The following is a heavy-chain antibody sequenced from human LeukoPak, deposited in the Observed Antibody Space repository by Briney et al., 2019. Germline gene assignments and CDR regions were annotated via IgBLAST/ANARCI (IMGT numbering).Heavy chain of an antibody. CDR1: GGSFSGYY. J-gene: IGHJ3*02. CDR3: AREYIVVVTAIPRDAFDI. D-gene: IGHD2-21*02. CDR2: INHSGST. Sequence: SETLSLTCAVYGGSFSGYYWSWIRQPPGKGLEWIGEINHSGSTNYNPSLKSRVTISVDTSKNQFSLKLSSVTAADTAVYYCAREYIVVVTAIPRDAFDIWGQGTMVTVSS. V-gene: IGHV4-34*01.